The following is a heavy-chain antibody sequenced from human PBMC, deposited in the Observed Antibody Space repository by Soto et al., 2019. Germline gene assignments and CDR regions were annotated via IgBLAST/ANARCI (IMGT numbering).Heavy chain of an antibody. J-gene: IGHJ5*02. V-gene: IGHV3-11*01. Sequence: PGGSLRLSCAASGFTFSYYYMSWIRQSPGKGLEWISHISDSATTMYYADSVKGRFTISRDNARKSLFLHMNSLRAEDTAVYYCARDTAFISSGLFNPWGQGTLVTVSS. D-gene: IGHD3-22*01. CDR1: GFTFSYYY. CDR2: ISDSATTM. CDR3: ARDTAFISSGLFNP.